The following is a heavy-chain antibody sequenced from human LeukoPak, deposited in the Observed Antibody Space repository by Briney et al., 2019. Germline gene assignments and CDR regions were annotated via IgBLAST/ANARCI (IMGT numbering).Heavy chain of an antibody. Sequence: GGSLRLSCAASGFTVSSNYMSWVRQAPGKGLEWVSVIYSGGSTCYADSVKGRFTISRDNSKNTLYLQMNSLRAEDTAVYYCATARPYYYDSSGYYNFDYWGQATLVTVSS. CDR2: IYSGGST. V-gene: IGHV3-66*02. D-gene: IGHD3-22*01. CDR1: GFTVSSNY. CDR3: ATARPYYYDSSGYYNFDY. J-gene: IGHJ4*02.